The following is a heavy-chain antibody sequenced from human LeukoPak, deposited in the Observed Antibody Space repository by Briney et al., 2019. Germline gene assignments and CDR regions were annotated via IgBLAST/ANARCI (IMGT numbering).Heavy chain of an antibody. V-gene: IGHV3-30*18. CDR3: AKGTDFDY. CDR2: ISYDGSNK. J-gene: IGHJ4*02. Sequence: PGGSLRLSCAASGFTFSSYGMHWVRQAPGKGLEWVAVISYDGSNKYYADSVKGRFTISRDNSKNTLYLQINSLRAEDTAVYYCAKGTDFDYWGQGTLVTVSS. CDR1: GFTFSSYG. D-gene: IGHD3/OR15-3a*01.